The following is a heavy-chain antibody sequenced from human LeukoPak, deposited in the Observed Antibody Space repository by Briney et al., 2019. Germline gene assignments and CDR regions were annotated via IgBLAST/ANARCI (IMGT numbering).Heavy chain of an antibody. CDR1: GGSISSYY. J-gene: IGHJ4*02. Sequence: PSETLSLTCTVSGGSISSYYWSWIRQPPGKGLEWIGYIYYSGSTYYNPSLKSRVTISVDTSKNQFSLKLSSVTAADTAVYYCARDRKILWFGEFNDYWGQGTLVTVSS. D-gene: IGHD3-10*01. CDR3: ARDRKILWFGEFNDY. CDR2: IYYSGST. V-gene: IGHV4-59*12.